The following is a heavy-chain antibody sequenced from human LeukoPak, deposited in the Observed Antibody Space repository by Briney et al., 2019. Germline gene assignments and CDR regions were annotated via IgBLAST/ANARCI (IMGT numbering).Heavy chain of an antibody. CDR2: IRHVGSNE. J-gene: IGHJ3*02. V-gene: IGHV3-30*02. D-gene: IGHD3-10*01. CDR3: VKDWGVLPDYTADGFDI. CDR1: GFAFSNYG. Sequence: QSGGSLRLSCVASGFAFSNYGMHWVRQAPGKGLEWVVFIRHVGSNEYYADSVRGRFAISRDNSQNTLHLQMNILRVEDTAVYYCVKDWGVLPDYTADGFDIWGPGTMVTVSS.